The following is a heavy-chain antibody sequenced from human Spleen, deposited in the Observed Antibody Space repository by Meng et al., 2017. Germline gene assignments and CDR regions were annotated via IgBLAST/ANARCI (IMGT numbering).Heavy chain of an antibody. CDR2: ISGSGGST. CDR3: ARGRYSSPRFPNYYYYGMDV. Sequence: GESLKISCAASGFTLSSYMMHWVRQVPGKGLVWVSAISGSGGSTYYADSVKGRFTISRDNSKNTLYLQMNSLRAEDTAVYYCARGRYSSPRFPNYYYYGMDVWGQGTTVTVS. CDR1: GFTLSSYM. V-gene: IGHV3-23*01. D-gene: IGHD5-18*01. J-gene: IGHJ6*02.